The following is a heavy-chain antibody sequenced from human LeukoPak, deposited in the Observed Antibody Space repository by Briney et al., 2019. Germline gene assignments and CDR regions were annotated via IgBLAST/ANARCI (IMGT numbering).Heavy chain of an antibody. Sequence: GGSLRLSCAASGFTFSSYSMNWVRQAPGKGLEWVSSISSSSSYIYYADSVKGRFTISRDNAKNSLHLQMNSLRAEDTAVYYCARLGATDAFDIWGQGTMVTVSS. V-gene: IGHV3-21*01. J-gene: IGHJ3*02. CDR3: ARLGATDAFDI. D-gene: IGHD1-26*01. CDR2: ISSSSSYI. CDR1: GFTFSSYS.